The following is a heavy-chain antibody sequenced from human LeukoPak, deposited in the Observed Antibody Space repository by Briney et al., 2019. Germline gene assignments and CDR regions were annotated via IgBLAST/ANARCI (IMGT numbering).Heavy chain of an antibody. D-gene: IGHD3-22*01. CDR2: IKQDGSEK. V-gene: IGHV3-7*01. CDR1: GFTFSGYC. Sequence: PGGSLRLSCAASGFTFSGYCMSWVRQAPGKGLEWVANIKQDGSEKYYMDSVKGRFTISRDNAKNSLYLQMNSLRAEDTAVYYCATHDYYDSSGYYDYWGQGTLVTVSS. CDR3: ATHDYYDSSGYYDY. J-gene: IGHJ4*02.